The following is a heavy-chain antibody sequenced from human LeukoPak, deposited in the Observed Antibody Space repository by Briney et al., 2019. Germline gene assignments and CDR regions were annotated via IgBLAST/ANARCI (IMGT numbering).Heavy chain of an antibody. CDR2: IRYDGSNK. J-gene: IGHJ4*02. Sequence: GGSLRLSCAASGFTFSSYGIHWVRQAPGKGLEWVAFIRYDGSNKYYTDSVKGRFAISRDNSKNSLYLQMNSLRAEDTAVYYCARDHGIAAAGTAMGYWGQGTLVTVSS. CDR3: ARDHGIAAAGTAMGY. V-gene: IGHV3-30*02. D-gene: IGHD6-13*01. CDR1: GFTFSSYG.